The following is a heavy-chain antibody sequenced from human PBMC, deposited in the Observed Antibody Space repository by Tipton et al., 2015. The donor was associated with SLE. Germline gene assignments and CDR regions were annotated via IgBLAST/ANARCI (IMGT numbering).Heavy chain of an antibody. CDR2: IYYRGST. D-gene: IGHD4-11*01. CDR1: GGSFSGYF. CDR3: ARTGAYSNFYYYYYMDV. V-gene: IGHV4-59*01. J-gene: IGHJ6*03. Sequence: GLVKPSETLSLTCAVYGGSFSGYFWSWIRQPPGKGLEWIGYIYYRGSTSYNPSLKSRVTISLDTSKNQFALRLSSVTAADTGVYYCARTGAYSNFYYYYYMDVWGEGTTVTVSS.